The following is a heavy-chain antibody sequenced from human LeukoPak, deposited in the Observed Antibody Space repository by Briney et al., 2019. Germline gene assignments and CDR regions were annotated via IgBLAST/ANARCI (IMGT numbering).Heavy chain of an antibody. V-gene: IGHV3-43*02. Sequence: GGSLRLSCAASGFTFDDYAMHWVRQTPGKGLECVSLISEDGGETWYADSVKGRFTISRDTSKNSLYLQMNSLRAEATAFYYCAKDKTRGPGDYWGQGTLVTVSS. CDR1: GFTFDDYA. D-gene: IGHD1-14*01. CDR3: AKDKTRGPGDY. J-gene: IGHJ4*02. CDR2: ISEDGGET.